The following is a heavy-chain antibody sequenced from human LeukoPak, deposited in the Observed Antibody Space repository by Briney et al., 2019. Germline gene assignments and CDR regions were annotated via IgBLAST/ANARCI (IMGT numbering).Heavy chain of an antibody. Sequence: SETLSLTCAVYGGSFSGYYWSWIRQPPGKGLEWIGEINYSGSTNYNPSLKSRVTISVDTSKNQFSLKLSSVTAADTAVYYCARLRGTYYYDSSGSVYYFDYWGQGTLVTVSS. V-gene: IGHV4-34*01. CDR3: ARLRGTYYYDSSGSVYYFDY. D-gene: IGHD3-22*01. CDR1: GGSFSGYY. CDR2: INYSGST. J-gene: IGHJ4*02.